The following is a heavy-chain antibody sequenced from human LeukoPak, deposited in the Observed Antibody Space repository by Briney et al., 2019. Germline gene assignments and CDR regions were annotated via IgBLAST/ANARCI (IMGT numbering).Heavy chain of an antibody. CDR2: INPNSGGT. J-gene: IGHJ6*02. Sequence: PEASVKVSCKASGYSSIGYYLHWVRQAPGQGLEWMGWINPNSGGTNYAQKFQGRVTMTRDTSISTAYMELSRLRSDDTAVYYCARGPTYYYGMDVWGQGTTVTVSS. V-gene: IGHV1-2*02. CDR1: GYSSIGYY. CDR3: ARGPTYYYGMDV.